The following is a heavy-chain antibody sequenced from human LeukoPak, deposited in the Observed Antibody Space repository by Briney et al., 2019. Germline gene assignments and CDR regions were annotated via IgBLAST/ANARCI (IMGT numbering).Heavy chain of an antibody. CDR2: ISYDGSSK. D-gene: IGHD6-13*01. J-gene: IGHJ4*02. CDR3: AGDGSSSWYLGYYFDY. V-gene: IGHV3-30*03. Sequence: GGSLRLSCAASGFTISSYGMHWVHQAPAKGQECVALISYDGSSKYYADSVKGRFTISRDNSKNTLYLQMNSLRVEDTAVYYCAGDGSSSWYLGYYFDYWGQGTLVTVSS. CDR1: GFTISSYG.